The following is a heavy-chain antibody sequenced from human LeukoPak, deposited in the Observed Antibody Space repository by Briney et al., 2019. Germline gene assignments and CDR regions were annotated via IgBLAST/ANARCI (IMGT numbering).Heavy chain of an antibody. CDR2: ISAYNGNT. CDR3: ARDMAMIDPYYYYGMDV. CDR1: GYTFTGYY. D-gene: IGHD3-22*01. V-gene: IGHV1-18*04. Sequence: ASVKVSCKASGYTFTGYYMHWVRQAPGQGLEWMGWISAYNGNTNYAQKLQGRVTMTTDTSTSTAYMELRSLRSDDTAVYYCARDMAMIDPYYYYGMDVWGQGTTVTVSS. J-gene: IGHJ6*02.